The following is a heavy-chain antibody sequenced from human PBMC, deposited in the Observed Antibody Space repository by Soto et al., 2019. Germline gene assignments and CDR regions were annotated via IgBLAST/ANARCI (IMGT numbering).Heavy chain of an antibody. J-gene: IGHJ4*02. CDR1: GFTFSTYA. CDR2: ITSLGST. CDR3: AKGPLIVVVPVDY. V-gene: IGHV3-23*01. Sequence: EVQLLESGGGLVQPGGSLRLSCAASGFTFSTYAMSWVRQAPGKGLEWVSTITSLGSTYYPDSVKGRFTISRDSSKNLLYLQMNSLRDEDTAVYYCAKGPLIVVVPVDYWGQGTLVTVSA. D-gene: IGHD2-15*01.